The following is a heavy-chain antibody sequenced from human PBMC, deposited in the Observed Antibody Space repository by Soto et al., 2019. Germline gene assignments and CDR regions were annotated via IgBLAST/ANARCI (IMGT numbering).Heavy chain of an antibody. CDR3: ASSDWYNPDRYFQH. Sequence: GGSLRLSCAASGFTFSNYAMSWVRQAPGKGLEWVSGISGSGGSTYYADSVKGRFTISRDNSKNTLYLQMNSLRAEDTAVYYCASSDWYNPDRYFQHWGQRPLVTVSS. V-gene: IGHV3-23*01. J-gene: IGHJ1*01. D-gene: IGHD6-13*01. CDR2: ISGSGGST. CDR1: GFTFSNYA.